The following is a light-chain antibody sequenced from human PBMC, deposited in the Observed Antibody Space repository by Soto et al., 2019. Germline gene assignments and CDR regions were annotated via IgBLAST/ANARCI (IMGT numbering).Light chain of an antibody. CDR2: DAS. CDR1: QDISNY. CDR3: QQCNNLPIT. J-gene: IGKJ5*01. Sequence: DIQMTQSPSSLSASVGYRVTITCQSSQDISNYLNWYQQKPGKAPKLLIYDASNLETGVPSRFSGSGSGTDFTFTISSLQPEDIATYYCQQCNNLPITFGQGTRLEIK. V-gene: IGKV1-33*01.